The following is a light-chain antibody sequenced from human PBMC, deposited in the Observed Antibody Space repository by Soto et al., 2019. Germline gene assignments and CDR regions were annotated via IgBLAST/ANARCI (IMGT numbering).Light chain of an antibody. V-gene: IGKV1-39*01. CDR3: QQSSSAPLT. CDR2: AAS. J-gene: IGKJ3*01. Sequence: DIQMTQSPSSLSASEGDRVTITCRASQSISTYLNWYQQKPGKAPKLLIYAASSLQSGVPSRFSGSGSGTEFTLTISSLQPEEFAIYYWQQSSSAPLTFGPGTKVDIK. CDR1: QSISTY.